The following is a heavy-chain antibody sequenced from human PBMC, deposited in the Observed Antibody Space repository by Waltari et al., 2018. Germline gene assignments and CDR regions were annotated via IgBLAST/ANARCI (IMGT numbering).Heavy chain of an antibody. V-gene: IGHV3-21*06. J-gene: IGHJ4*02. CDR2: ISKDSIYI. CDR1: GFTFGPSG. CDR3: ARGGAFSGNCLDY. Sequence: EVQLVESGGGLVQPGGSLRLSCIASGFTFGPSGMNWVRQAPGKGLEWVSSISKDSIYIFYADSVKGRFTISRDNAKNSLYLQMDSLRAEDTAVYYCARGGAFSGNCLDYWGQGAPVTVSS. D-gene: IGHD1-1*01.